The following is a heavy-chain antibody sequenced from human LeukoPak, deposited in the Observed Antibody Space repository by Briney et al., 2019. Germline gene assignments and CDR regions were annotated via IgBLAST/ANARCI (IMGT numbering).Heavy chain of an antibody. CDR3: ARRSSEDAFDI. J-gene: IGHJ3*02. V-gene: IGHV4-34*01. Sequence: SETLSLTCAVYGRSFSGYYWSWIRQPPGKGLEWIGEINHSGSTNYNPSLKSRVTISVDTSKNQFSLKLSSVTAADTAVYYCARRSSEDAFDIWGQGTMVTVSS. CDR1: GRSFSGYY. CDR2: INHSGST.